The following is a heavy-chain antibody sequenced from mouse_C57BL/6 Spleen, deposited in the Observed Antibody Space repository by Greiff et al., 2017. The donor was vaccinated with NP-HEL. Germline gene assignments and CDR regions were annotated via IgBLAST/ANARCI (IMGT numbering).Heavy chain of an antibody. CDR1: GFTFSNYW. J-gene: IGHJ3*01. V-gene: IGHV6-3*01. Sequence: EVKVEESGGGLVQPGGSMKLSCVASGFTFSNYWMNWVRQSPEKGLEWVAQIRLKSDNYATHYAESVKGRFTISRDDSKSSVYLQMNNLRAEDNGIYYCTSYDGYYVLSYWGQGTLVTVSA. D-gene: IGHD2-3*01. CDR3: TSYDGYYVLSY. CDR2: IRLKSDNYAT.